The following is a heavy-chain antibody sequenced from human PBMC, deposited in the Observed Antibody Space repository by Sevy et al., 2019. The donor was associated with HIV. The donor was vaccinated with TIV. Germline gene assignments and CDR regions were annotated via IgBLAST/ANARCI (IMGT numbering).Heavy chain of an antibody. D-gene: IGHD3-3*01. CDR2: IKSNTDGGTT. Sequence: GGSLRLSCAASGFTFSKAWMSWVRQAPGKGLEWVGRIKSNTDGGTTDYAEPVKGRSTISRDDSKNTLYLQVNSLKTDDTAVYYCTTKKDFWSGYFYFDYWGQGTLVTVSS. CDR1: GFTFSKAW. J-gene: IGHJ4*02. V-gene: IGHV3-15*01. CDR3: TTKKDFWSGYFYFDY.